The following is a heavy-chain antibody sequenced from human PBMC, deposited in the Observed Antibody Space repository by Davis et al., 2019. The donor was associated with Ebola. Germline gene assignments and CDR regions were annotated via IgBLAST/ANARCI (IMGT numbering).Heavy chain of an antibody. CDR2: IKQDGSEK. CDR3: ARSSIAARPGYYYGMDV. Sequence: GESLKISCAASGFTFSSYWMSWVRQAPGKGLEWVANIKQDGSEKYYVDSVKGRFTISRDSAKNSRYLQMKSLRAEDTAVYYCARSSIAARPGYYYGMDVWGQGTTVTVSS. V-gene: IGHV3-7*01. CDR1: GFTFSSYW. J-gene: IGHJ6*02. D-gene: IGHD6-6*01.